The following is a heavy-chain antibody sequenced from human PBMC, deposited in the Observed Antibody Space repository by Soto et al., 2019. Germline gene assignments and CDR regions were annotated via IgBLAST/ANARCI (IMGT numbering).Heavy chain of an antibody. CDR3: ARAKMYYDILTGYYKAYYFDY. D-gene: IGHD3-9*01. Sequence: GGSLRLSCAASGFTFSSYAMSWVRQAPGKGLEWVSVIYSGGSTYYADSVKGRFTISRHNSKNTLYLQMNSLRAEDTAVYYCARAKMYYDILTGYYKAYYFDYWGQGTLVTVSS. V-gene: IGHV3-53*04. CDR1: GFTFSSYA. CDR2: IYSGGST. J-gene: IGHJ4*02.